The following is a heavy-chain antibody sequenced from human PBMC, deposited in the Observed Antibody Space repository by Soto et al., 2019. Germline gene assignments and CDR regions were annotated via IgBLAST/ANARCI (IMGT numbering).Heavy chain of an antibody. CDR1: GYTFTGYY. CDR3: ARVVDSWGGTYYYYYYGMDV. D-gene: IGHD7-27*01. J-gene: IGHJ6*02. Sequence: ASVKVSCKASGYTFTGYYMHWVRQAPGQGLEWMGWINPNSGGTNYAQKFQGRVTMTRDTSISTAYMELSRLRSDDTAVYYCARVVDSWGGTYYYYYYGMDVWGQGTTGTVSS. V-gene: IGHV1-2*02. CDR2: INPNSGGT.